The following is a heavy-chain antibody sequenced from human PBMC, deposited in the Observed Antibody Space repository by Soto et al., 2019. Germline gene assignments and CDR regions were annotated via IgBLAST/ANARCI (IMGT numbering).Heavy chain of an antibody. CDR1: GYTFTIYS. V-gene: IGHV1-18*04. CDR3: ARVDYYDSSGYYGY. J-gene: IGHJ4*02. CDR2: ISGYNGNT. Sequence: QVQLVQSGAEVKKPGASVKVSCKASGYTFTIYSISWVRQAPGQGLEWMGWISGYNGNTDYAQNLQDRVTLTTDASTSSVYMELRSLRSDDTAVYYCARVDYYDSSGYYGYWGQGTLITVSS. D-gene: IGHD3-22*01.